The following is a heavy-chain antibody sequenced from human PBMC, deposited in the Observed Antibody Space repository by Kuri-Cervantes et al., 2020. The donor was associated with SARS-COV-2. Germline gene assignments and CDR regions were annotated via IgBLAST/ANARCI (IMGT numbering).Heavy chain of an antibody. Sequence: KVSCKVSGYTLTELSMHWVRQASGKGLVWVGRVRGKANNYATAYAASVKGRFTISRDDSKNMAYLQMNSLKTEDTAVYYCTTLIDYWGQGALVTVSS. CDR1: GYTLTELS. CDR2: VRGKANNYAT. CDR3: TTLIDY. V-gene: IGHV3-73*01. J-gene: IGHJ4*02.